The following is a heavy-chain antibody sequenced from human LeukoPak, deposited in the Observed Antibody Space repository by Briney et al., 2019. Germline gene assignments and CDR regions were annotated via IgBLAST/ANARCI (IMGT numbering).Heavy chain of an antibody. CDR1: GGTFSSYA. D-gene: IGHD3-22*01. J-gene: IGHJ3*02. CDR2: IIPIFGTA. V-gene: IGHV1-69*13. CDR3: ARGRSGYGPFDAFDI. Sequence: GASVKVSCKASGGTFSSYAISWVRQAPGQGLEWMGGIIPIFGTANYAQKFQGRVTITADESTSTAYMELSSLRAEDTAVYYCARGRSGYGPFDAFDIWGQGTWVTVSS.